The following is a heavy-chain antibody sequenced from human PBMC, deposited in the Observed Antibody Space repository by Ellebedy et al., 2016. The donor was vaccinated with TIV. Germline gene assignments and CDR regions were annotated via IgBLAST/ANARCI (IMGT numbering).Heavy chain of an antibody. CDR2: LNSGGAT. CDR1: GFHVSTNY. V-gene: IGHV3-66*01. Sequence: GESLKISCAVSGFHVSTNYMTWVRQAPGRGLAWVSILNSGGATDYADSLKGRFIISRDDVKNTLHLQMFRLRAEDTAIYYCARERRYCGNECYLYYYYGMDVWGQGTTVTVAS. J-gene: IGHJ6*02. D-gene: IGHD2-21*01. CDR3: ARERRYCGNECYLYYYYGMDV.